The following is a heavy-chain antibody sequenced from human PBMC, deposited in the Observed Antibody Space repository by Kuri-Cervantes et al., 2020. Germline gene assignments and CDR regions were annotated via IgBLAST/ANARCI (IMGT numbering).Heavy chain of an antibody. V-gene: IGHV3-66*01. CDR2: IYSGGST. CDR3: ARELGRGVISPYLDY. Sequence: LSLTCAASGFTVSSNYMSWVCQAPGKGLEWVSVIYSGGSTYYADSVKGRFTISRDSSKNTLYLQMNSLRAEDTAVYYCARELGRGVISPYLDYWGQGTLVTVSS. J-gene: IGHJ4*02. CDR1: GFTVSSNY. D-gene: IGHD3-10*01.